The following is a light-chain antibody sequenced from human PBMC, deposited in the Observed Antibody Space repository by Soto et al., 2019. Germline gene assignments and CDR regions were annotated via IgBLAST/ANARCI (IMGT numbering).Light chain of an antibody. V-gene: IGKV1-39*01. CDR2: AAS. Sequence: DIEMTQSPSSLSASVGDRVTITCRASQNIITYLNWYQQKPGQAPKFLIYAASSLQSGVPSRFSGRVYGTDFTLTITSLQPEDFATYFFQQGYDTPITFGQGTRLEIK. CDR1: QNIITY. CDR3: QQGYDTPIT. J-gene: IGKJ5*01.